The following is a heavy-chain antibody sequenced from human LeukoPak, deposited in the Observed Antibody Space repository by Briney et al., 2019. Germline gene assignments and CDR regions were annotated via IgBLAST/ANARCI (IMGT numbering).Heavy chain of an antibody. J-gene: IGHJ4*02. D-gene: IGHD3-10*02. CDR2: IGGSRAST. Sequence: GGSLRLSCAASGFTFSSYAMRGVRQARGKGGEGFSAIGGSRASTSYAASLTGPFTISRDNSKNTLYLQMNSLRAEDTAVYYCAKYVRGVSPLDYWGQATLVTVSS. V-gene: IGHV3-23*01. CDR1: GFTFSSYA. CDR3: AKYVRGVSPLDY.